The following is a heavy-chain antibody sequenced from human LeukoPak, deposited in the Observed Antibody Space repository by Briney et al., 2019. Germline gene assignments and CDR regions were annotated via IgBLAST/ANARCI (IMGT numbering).Heavy chain of an antibody. D-gene: IGHD5-12*01. J-gene: IGHJ4*02. CDR2: ISRNSYT. CDR3: ARDYVVATIPRY. CDR1: GFTFSDYY. V-gene: IGHV3-11*05. Sequence: GGSLRLSCAASGFTFSDYYMSWIRQAPGKGLEWVSYISRNSYTNYADSVKGRFTISRDNAKNSLSLQMNSLRAEDTAMYYCARDYVVATIPRYWGQGTLVTVSS.